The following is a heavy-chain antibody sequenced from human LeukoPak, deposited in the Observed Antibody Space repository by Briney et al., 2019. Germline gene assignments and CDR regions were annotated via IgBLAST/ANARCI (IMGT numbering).Heavy chain of an antibody. J-gene: IGHJ4*02. V-gene: IGHV3-30-3*01. D-gene: IGHD6-19*01. Sequence: PGRSLRLSCAASGFTFSSYAMYWVRQAPGKGLEWVAVISYDGSNKYYADSVKGRFTISRDNSKNTLYLQMNSLRAEDTAVYYCARGPIAVAGIMNYWGQGTLVTVSS. CDR2: ISYDGSNK. CDR3: ARGPIAVAGIMNY. CDR1: GFTFSSYA.